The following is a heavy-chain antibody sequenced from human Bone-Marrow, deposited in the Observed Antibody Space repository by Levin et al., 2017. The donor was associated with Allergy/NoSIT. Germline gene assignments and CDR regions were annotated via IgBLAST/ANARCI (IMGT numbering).Heavy chain of an antibody. J-gene: IGHJ6*03. CDR2: IIPIFGPP. Sequence: VASVKVSCKASGGTFSSHGIAWVRQAPGQGLEWMGGIIPIFGPPNYAQKFQGRVTISADESTNTAYMELSSLRSDDTAVFYCAGLTGDCSGGACLSRYFYYYMDVWGKGTTVTVSS. CDR3: AGLTGDCSGGACLSRYFYYYMDV. V-gene: IGHV1-69*13. D-gene: IGHD2-15*01. CDR1: GGTFSSHG.